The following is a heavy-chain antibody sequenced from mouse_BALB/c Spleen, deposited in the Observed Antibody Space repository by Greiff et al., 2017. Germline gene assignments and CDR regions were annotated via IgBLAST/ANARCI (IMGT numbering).Heavy chain of an antibody. CDR1: GYSFPGYN. J-gene: IGHJ3*01. CDR2: IDPYYGGT. V-gene: IGHV1-39*01. Sequence: VQLLQSGPELVQPGASVKISCKASGYSFPGYNMNWVKQSNGKSLEWIGNIDPYYGGTSYNQKFKGKATLTVDKSSSTAYMQLKSLTSEDAAVYYCARGGGWFADWGQGTLVTVAA. D-gene: IGHD1-1*02. CDR3: ARGGGWFAD.